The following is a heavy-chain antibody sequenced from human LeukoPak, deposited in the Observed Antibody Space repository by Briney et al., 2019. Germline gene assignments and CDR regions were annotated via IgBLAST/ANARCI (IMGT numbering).Heavy chain of an antibody. V-gene: IGHV3-21*01. Sequence: GGSLRLSCAASGFTFSSYAMSWVRQAPGKGLEWVSSISSSSSYIYYADSVKGRFTISRDNAKNSLYLQMNSLRAEDTAVYYCARTHNYDSSGYVYDAFDIWGQGTMVTVSS. J-gene: IGHJ3*02. CDR3: ARTHNYDSSGYVYDAFDI. D-gene: IGHD3-22*01. CDR2: ISSSSSYI. CDR1: GFTFSSYA.